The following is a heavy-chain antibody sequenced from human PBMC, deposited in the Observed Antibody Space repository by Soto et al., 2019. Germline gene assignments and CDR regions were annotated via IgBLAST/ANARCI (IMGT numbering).Heavy chain of an antibody. CDR3: ARDTPLFSFGYQRGNYFDY. CDR2: IYSGYKT. D-gene: IGHD3-22*01. CDR1: GLTVRTNS. Sequence: GGSLRLSCVVSGLTVRTNSMNWVRQAPGKGLEWVSVIYSGYKTYYTDSVKGRFAISRDTSRNMLYLQMSSLRVEDTAVYYCARDTPLFSFGYQRGNYFDYWGQGALVTVSS. V-gene: IGHV3-66*01. J-gene: IGHJ4*02.